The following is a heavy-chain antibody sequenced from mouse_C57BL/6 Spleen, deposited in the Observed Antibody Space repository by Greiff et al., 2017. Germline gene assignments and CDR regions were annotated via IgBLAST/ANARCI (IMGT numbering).Heavy chain of an antibody. Sequence: QVQLQQSGAELARPGASVKLSCKASGYTFTSYGISWVKQRTGQGLEWIGEIYPRSGNTYYNEKFKGKATLTADKSSSTAYMELRSLTSEDSAVYFCARSSNYVFYWYFDVWGTGTTVTVSS. D-gene: IGHD2-5*01. J-gene: IGHJ1*03. CDR3: ARSSNYVFYWYFDV. CDR2: IYPRSGNT. CDR1: GYTFTSYG. V-gene: IGHV1-81*01.